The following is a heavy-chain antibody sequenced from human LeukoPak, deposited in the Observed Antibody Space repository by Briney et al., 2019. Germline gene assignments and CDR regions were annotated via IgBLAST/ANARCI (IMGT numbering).Heavy chain of an antibody. CDR2: INHSGST. CDR3: ARAHIYYGSVKNNWFDP. J-gene: IGHJ5*02. D-gene: IGHD3-10*01. CDR1: GGSFSGYY. Sequence: SETLSLTCAVYGGSFSGYYWSWIRQPPGKGLEWIGEINHSGSTNYNSSLKSRVTISVDTSKNQFSLKLSSVTAADTAVYYCARAHIYYGSVKNNWFDPWGQGTLVTVSS. V-gene: IGHV4-34*01.